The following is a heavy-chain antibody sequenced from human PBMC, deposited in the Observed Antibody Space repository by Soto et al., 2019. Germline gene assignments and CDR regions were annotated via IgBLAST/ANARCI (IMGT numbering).Heavy chain of an antibody. CDR3: AKDAGYGDYGWNWFDP. CDR2: ISYDGSNK. D-gene: IGHD4-17*01. CDR1: GFTFSSYG. J-gene: IGHJ5*02. Sequence: QVQLVESGGGVVQPGRSLRLSCAASGFTFSSYGMHWVRKAPGKGLEWVAEISYDGSNKYYVDSVKGRFTISRDNSKNTLYLQMNSLRTEDTAVYYCAKDAGYGDYGWNWFDPWGQGTLVTVSS. V-gene: IGHV3-30*18.